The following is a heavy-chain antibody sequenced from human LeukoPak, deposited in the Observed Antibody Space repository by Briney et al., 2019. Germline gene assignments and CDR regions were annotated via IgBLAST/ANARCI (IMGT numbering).Heavy chain of an antibody. CDR1: GFTLSSYA. V-gene: IGHV3-23*01. Sequence: GGSLRLSCAASGFTLSSYAMSWVRQAPGKGLEWVSAISGSGGSTYYADSVKGRFTISRDNSKNTLYLQMNSLRAEDTAVYYCAKDLQPSSNFGVANYFDYWGQGTLVTVSS. CDR3: AKDLQPSSNFGVANYFDY. CDR2: ISGSGGST. J-gene: IGHJ4*02. D-gene: IGHD3-3*01.